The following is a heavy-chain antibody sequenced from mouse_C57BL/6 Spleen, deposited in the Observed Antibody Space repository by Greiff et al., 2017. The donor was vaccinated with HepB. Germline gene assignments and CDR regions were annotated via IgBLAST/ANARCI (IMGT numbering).Heavy chain of an antibody. CDR2: IDPEDGDT. CDR1: GFNIKDYY. CDR3: TNYYGRHFDY. D-gene: IGHD1-1*01. Sequence: EVQLQQSGAELVRPGASVKLSCTASGFNIKDYYMHWVKQRPEQGLEWIGRIDPEDGDTEYAPKFQGKATMTADTSSNTAYLPLSSLTSEDTAVYYCTNYYGRHFDYWGQGTTLTVSS. J-gene: IGHJ2*01. V-gene: IGHV14-1*01.